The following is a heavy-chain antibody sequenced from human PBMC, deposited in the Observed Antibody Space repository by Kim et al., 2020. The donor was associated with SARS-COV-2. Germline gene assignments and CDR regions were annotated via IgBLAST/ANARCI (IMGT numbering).Heavy chain of an antibody. CDR3: ARDLSGSYYVDY. D-gene: IGHD1-26*01. V-gene: IGHV3-21*01. J-gene: IGHJ4*02. Sequence: YYADSVKGRFTISRDNAKNSLYLQMNSLRAEDTAVYYCARDLSGSYYVDYWGQGTLVTVSS.